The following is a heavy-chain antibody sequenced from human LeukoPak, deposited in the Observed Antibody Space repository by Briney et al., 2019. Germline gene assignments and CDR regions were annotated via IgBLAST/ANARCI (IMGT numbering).Heavy chain of an antibody. CDR2: ISYDGSNK. D-gene: IGHD2-8*01. CDR3: ARDGVGYYMDV. Sequence: GGSLRLSCAASGFTFSSYAMHWVRQAPGKGLEWVAVISYDGSNKYYADSVKGRFTISRDNSKNTLYLQMNSLRAEDTAVYYCARDGVGYYMDVWGKGTTVTVSS. V-gene: IGHV3-30-3*01. CDR1: GFTFSSYA. J-gene: IGHJ6*03.